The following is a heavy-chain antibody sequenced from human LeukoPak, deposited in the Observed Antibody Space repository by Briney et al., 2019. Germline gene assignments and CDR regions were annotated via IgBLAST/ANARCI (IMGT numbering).Heavy chain of an antibody. CDR2: INPSGGST. J-gene: IGHJ4*02. V-gene: IGHV1-46*01. D-gene: IGHD5-12*01. CDR3: ARERGGYGFDY. Sequence: ASVKVSCKASGYTFTSYYMHWVRQALGQGLEWMGIINPSGGSTSYAQKFQGRVTMTRDTSTSTVYMELSSLRSEDTAVYYCARERGGYGFDYWGQGTLVTVSS. CDR1: GYTFTSYY.